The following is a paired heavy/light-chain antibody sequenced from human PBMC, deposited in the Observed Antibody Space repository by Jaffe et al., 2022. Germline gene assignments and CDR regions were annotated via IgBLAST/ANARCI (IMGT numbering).Heavy chain of an antibody. CDR2: IYRNGIT. CDR3: ARGFGDYEYYFDN. V-gene: IGHV4-4*02. J-gene: IGHJ4*02. Sequence: QVQLQESGPGLVKPWGTLSLTCGVFGGSINNTHWWSWVRQSPGKGLEWIGEIYRNGITNYNPSLKTRVTISVDVSKNQFSLKLKSVTAADTAVYYCARGFGDYEYYFDNWGQGTLVTVSS. D-gene: IGHD4-17*01. CDR1: GGSINNTHW.
Light chain of an antibody. CDR1: QSISTN. J-gene: IGKJ1*01. CDR3: QQYDNWPPWT. CDR2: AAS. V-gene: IGKV3-15*01. Sequence: IVMTQSPAILSVSPGERVTLPCRASQSISTNLAWYQQKPGQPPRLLIYAASTRATGIPARFSGSGSETEFTLTISSLQSEDFAVYYCQQYDNWPPWTFGQGTTVEVK.